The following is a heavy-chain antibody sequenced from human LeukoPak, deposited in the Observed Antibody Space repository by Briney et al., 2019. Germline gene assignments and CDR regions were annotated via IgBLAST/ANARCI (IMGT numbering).Heavy chain of an antibody. J-gene: IGHJ4*02. CDR1: GFTLGDYA. CDR3: TRDEKQSYFDTTAYWTLFDY. V-gene: IGHV3-49*04. D-gene: IGHD3-22*01. CDR2: IRSDAYGGST. Sequence: GGCLRHSCMGSGFTLGDYALSWVRQAPGKGLDWIGSIRSDAYGGSTQYTASVAGRFTISRADSDNIVYLQMNRLQTDDTAVYYCTRDEKQSYFDTTAYWTLFDYWGQGTLVTVSS.